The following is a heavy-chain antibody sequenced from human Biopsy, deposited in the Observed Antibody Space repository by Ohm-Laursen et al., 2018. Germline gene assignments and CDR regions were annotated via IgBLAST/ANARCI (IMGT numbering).Heavy chain of an antibody. CDR2: IDSSAAST. V-gene: IGHV3-53*01. CDR1: GFSVSDNY. J-gene: IGHJ4*02. CDR3: ASDLNGDPSAFDY. D-gene: IGHD4-17*01. Sequence: SLRLSCTASGFSVSDNYMSWVRQAPGKGLDWVSSIDSSAASTFYADSVKGRFTISRDNSKNTLFLQMNSLRAADTAIYYCASDLNGDPSAFDYWGQGTPVTVSS.